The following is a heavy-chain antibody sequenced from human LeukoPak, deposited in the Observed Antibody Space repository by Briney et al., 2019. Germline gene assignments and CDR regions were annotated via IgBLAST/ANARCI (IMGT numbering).Heavy chain of an antibody. J-gene: IGHJ4*02. V-gene: IGHV3-7*01. CDR2: IKFDGTEK. Sequence: PGGSLRLSCAASGFIFSDSWMTWVRQAPGKGLEWVATIKFDGTEKQYVASVRGRFTISRANAENSMFLRTESLRPEDTAVYYCARGGGYSERFDYWGQGTLVTVSS. CDR1: GFIFSDSW. D-gene: IGHD1-26*01. CDR3: ARGGGYSERFDY.